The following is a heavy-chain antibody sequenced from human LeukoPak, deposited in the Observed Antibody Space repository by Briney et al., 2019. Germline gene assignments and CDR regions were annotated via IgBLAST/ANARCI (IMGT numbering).Heavy chain of an antibody. V-gene: IGHV1-18*01. CDR3: ARGNQKYYDSSGYIDY. D-gene: IGHD3-22*01. CDR2: ISAYNGNT. CDR1: GYTFTSYG. Sequence: ASVKVSCKASGYTFTSYGISWVRQAPGQGLEWMGWISAYNGNTNYAQKLQGGVTMTTDTSTSTAYMELRSLRSDDTAVYYCARGNQKYYDSSGYIDYWGQGTLVTVSS. J-gene: IGHJ4*02.